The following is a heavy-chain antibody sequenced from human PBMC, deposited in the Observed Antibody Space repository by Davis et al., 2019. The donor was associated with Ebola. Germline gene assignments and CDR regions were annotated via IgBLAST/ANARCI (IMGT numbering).Heavy chain of an antibody. CDR2: IKSKTDGGTT. Sequence: GKSLKISCAASGFTFSNAWMSWVRQAPGKGLEWVGRIKSKTDGGTTDYAAPVKGRFTISRDDSKNTLYLQMNSLKTEDTAVYYCTTGLYCNSTSCLNYWGQGTLVTVSS. D-gene: IGHD2-2*01. V-gene: IGHV3-15*01. CDR1: GFTFSNAW. CDR3: TTGLYCNSTSCLNY. J-gene: IGHJ4*02.